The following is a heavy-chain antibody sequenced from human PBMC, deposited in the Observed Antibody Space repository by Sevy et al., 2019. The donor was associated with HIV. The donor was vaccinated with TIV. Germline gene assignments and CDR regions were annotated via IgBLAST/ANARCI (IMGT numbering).Heavy chain of an antibody. J-gene: IGHJ6*02. CDR2: IIPIFGTA. D-gene: IGHD2-15*01. V-gene: IGHV1-69*13. CDR1: GGTFSSYA. CDR3: ARGYCSGGSCYLDYGMDV. Sequence: ASVKVSCKASGGTFSSYAISWVRQAPGQGLEWMGGIIPIFGTANYAQKFQGRVTITADESTSTAYMELSSLRSEDPAVYYCARGYCSGGSCYLDYGMDVWGQGTTVTVSS.